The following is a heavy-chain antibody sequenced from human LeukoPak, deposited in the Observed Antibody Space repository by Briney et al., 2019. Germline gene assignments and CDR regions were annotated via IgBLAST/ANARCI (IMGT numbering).Heavy chain of an antibody. CDR1: GFTFSSYG. V-gene: IGHV3-30*18. J-gene: IGHJ6*02. CDR3: AKGYSNYDYYYYGMDV. CDR2: ISYDGSNK. D-gene: IGHD4-11*01. Sequence: SEGSLRLSCAASGFTFSSYGMHWVRQAPGKGLEWVAVISYDGSNKYYADSVKGRFTISRDNSKNTLYLQMNSLRAEDTAVYYCAKGYSNYDYYYYGMDVWGQGTTVTVSS.